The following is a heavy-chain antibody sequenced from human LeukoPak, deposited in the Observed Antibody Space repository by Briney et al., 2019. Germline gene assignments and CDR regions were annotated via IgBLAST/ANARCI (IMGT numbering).Heavy chain of an antibody. J-gene: IGHJ3*02. D-gene: IGHD2-15*01. V-gene: IGHV2-70*11. CDR3: ARIRVRRVVVASNAFDI. Sequence: SGPALVKPTQTLTLTYPLSGFSLRTSGMCVSWIRQPPGKALEWLARIDWDDDKYYSTSLKTRLTISKDTSKNQVVLTMTNMDPVDTGTYYCARIRVRRVVVASNAFDIWGQGTLVTVSS. CDR1: GFSLRTSGMC. CDR2: IDWDDDK.